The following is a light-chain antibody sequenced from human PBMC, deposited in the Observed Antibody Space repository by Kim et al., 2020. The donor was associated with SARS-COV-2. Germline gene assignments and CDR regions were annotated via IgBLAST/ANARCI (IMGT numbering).Light chain of an antibody. CDR3: QQYAASPFT. CDR2: DAS. Sequence: EIVLTQSPGTLSLSPGERATLSCRASQSVSGSHLAWYQQKPGQTPRILIYDASSRVTGISDRFSGSGSGTDFTLTISRLQPEDFAVYYRQQYAASPFTFGGGTKVEIK. CDR1: QSVSGSH. V-gene: IGKV3-20*01. J-gene: IGKJ4*01.